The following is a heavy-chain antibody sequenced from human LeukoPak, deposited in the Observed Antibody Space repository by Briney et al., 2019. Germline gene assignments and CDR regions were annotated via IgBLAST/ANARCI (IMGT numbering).Heavy chain of an antibody. V-gene: IGHV1-69*05. D-gene: IGHD1-26*01. CDR3: ARDVGLELAANMLLDY. Sequence: GASVKVSCKASGGTFSSYAISWVRQAPGQGLEWMGGIIPIFGTANYAQKLQGRVTMTTDTSTSTAYMELRSLRSDDTAVYYCARDVGLELAANMLLDYWGQGTLVTVSS. CDR1: GGTFSSYA. J-gene: IGHJ4*02. CDR2: IIPIFGTA.